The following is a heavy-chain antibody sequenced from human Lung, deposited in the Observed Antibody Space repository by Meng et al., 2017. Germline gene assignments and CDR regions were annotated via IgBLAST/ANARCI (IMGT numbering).Heavy chain of an antibody. CDR2: TYYRSKWYS. CDR3: TGVGHKNWFDS. CDR1: GDIVSRYRAA. V-gene: IGHV6-1*01. Sequence: QLQHDGPGQVNPSPITVLTWAISGDIVSRYRAAWHWIRQSPARGLEWLGRTYYRSKWYSDYATSVRSRITITADTSKNQFSLQLNSLTPEATAVHYCTGVGHKNWFDSWGQSTLVTVSS. J-gene: IGHJ5*01. D-gene: IGHD2-21*01.